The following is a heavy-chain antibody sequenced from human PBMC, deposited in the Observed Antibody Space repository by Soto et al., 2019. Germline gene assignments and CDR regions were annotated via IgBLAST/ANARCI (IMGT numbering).Heavy chain of an antibody. V-gene: IGHV4-31*02. CDR3: AASCVGCGGFNYYGMDV. J-gene: IGHJ6*02. CDR2: IYYSGST. D-gene: IGHD2-21*01. Sequence: PGKGLEWIGYIYYSGSTYYNPSLKSRVTISVDTSKNQFSLKLSSVTAADTAVYYCAASCVGCGGFNYYGMDVWGQGTTVTVSS.